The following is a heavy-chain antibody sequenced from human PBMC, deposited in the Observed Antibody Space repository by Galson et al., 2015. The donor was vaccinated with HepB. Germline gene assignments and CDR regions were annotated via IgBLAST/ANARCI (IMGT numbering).Heavy chain of an antibody. CDR1: GFTFSSYG. J-gene: IGHJ3*02. CDR3: AKLGYCSSTSCYLDAFDI. CDR2: ISYDGSNK. V-gene: IGHV3-30*18. Sequence: SLRLSCAASGFTFSSYGMHWVRQAPGKGLEWVAVISYDGSNKYYADSVKGRFTISRDNSKNTLYLQMNSLRVEDTAVYYCAKLGYCSSTSCYLDAFDIWGQGTMFTVSS. D-gene: IGHD2-2*01.